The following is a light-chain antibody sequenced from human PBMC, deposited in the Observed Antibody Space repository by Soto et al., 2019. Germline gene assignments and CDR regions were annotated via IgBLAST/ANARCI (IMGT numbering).Light chain of an antibody. CDR2: TDN. Sequence: QSALTQPPSASGTPGQRITISCSGGASNIGRNTVTWYQQLPRRAPKLLIYTDNQRPSGVPDRFSGSKSGTSASLAISGLQSGDEADYYCATWDDSLNGYVFGTGTKVTVL. V-gene: IGLV1-44*01. CDR1: ASNIGRNT. J-gene: IGLJ1*01. CDR3: ATWDDSLNGYV.